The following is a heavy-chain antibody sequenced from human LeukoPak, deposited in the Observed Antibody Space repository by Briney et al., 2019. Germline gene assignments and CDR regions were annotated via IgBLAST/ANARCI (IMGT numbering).Heavy chain of an antibody. CDR1: GFTFSSYA. Sequence: GGSLRLSCAASGFTFSSYAIHWVRQAPGKGLEYVSAISSNGGSTYYANSVKGRFTISRDNSKNTLYLQMGSLRAEDMAVYYCARGGEQWLVRYNWFDPWGQGTLVTVSS. CDR2: ISSNGGST. D-gene: IGHD6-19*01. J-gene: IGHJ5*02. CDR3: ARGGEQWLVRYNWFDP. V-gene: IGHV3-64*01.